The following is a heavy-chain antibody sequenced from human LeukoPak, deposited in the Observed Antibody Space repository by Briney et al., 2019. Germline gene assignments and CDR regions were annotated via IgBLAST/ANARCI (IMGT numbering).Heavy chain of an antibody. CDR3: AREGREYDYVWGSYRRGFDY. V-gene: IGHV4-4*07. D-gene: IGHD3-16*02. CDR1: GGSISSYY. Sequence: SETLSLTCTVSGGSISSYYWSWIRQPAGKGLEWIGRIYTSGSTNYNPSLKSRVTISVDTSKNQFSLKLSSVTAADTAVYYCAREGREYDYVWGSYRRGFDYWGQGTLVTVSS. J-gene: IGHJ4*02. CDR2: IYTSGST.